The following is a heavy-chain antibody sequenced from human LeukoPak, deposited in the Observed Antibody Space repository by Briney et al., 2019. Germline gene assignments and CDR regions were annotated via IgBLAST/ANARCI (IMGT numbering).Heavy chain of an antibody. V-gene: IGHV1-8*01. CDR3: ARGFLLYYMDV. J-gene: IGHJ6*03. CDR2: MSPNSGNT. Sequence: ASVKVSCKASGYTFTSYDLNWVRQATGQGLEWMGWMSPNSGNTGYAQKFQGRVTMTRNTSISTAYMELSSLRSEDTAVYYCARGFLLYYMDVWGKGTTVTVSS. CDR1: GYTFTSYD. D-gene: IGHD3-3*01.